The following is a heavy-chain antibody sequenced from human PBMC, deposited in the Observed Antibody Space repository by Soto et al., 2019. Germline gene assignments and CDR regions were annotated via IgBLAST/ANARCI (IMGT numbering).Heavy chain of an antibody. J-gene: IGHJ4*02. CDR2: ISGGSTTI. CDR3: ARYRRYCSGDSCSGKVDGNFGY. CDR1: GFTFSDFY. V-gene: IGHV3-11*01. Sequence: QVQLVESGGGLVKPGGSLRLSCAASGFTFSDFYMSWIRQAPGKGLEWVSYISGGSTTIYYADSVKGRFTISRDNAKNSLYLQMNSLRAEDTAVYYCARYRRYCSGDSCSGKVDGNFGYWGQGTLVTVSS. D-gene: IGHD2-15*01.